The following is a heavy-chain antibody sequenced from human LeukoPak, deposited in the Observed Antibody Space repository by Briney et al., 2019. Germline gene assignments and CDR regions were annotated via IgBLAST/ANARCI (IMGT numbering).Heavy chain of an antibody. D-gene: IGHD6-6*01. Sequence: GGSLRLSCAASGFTFSSYSMNWVRQAPGKGLEWVSSISSSSSYIYYADSVKGRFTISRDNAKNSLYLQMNSLRAEDTAVYYCARISIHDAFDIWGQGTTVTVSS. J-gene: IGHJ3*02. CDR2: ISSSSSYI. CDR3: ARISIHDAFDI. V-gene: IGHV3-21*01. CDR1: GFTFSSYS.